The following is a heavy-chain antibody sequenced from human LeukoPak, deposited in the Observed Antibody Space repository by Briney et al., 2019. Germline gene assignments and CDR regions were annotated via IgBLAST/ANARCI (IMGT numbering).Heavy chain of an antibody. J-gene: IGHJ4*02. CDR1: AFTFSTYA. CDR3: ARDPYYFDY. V-gene: IGHV3-23*01. CDR2: ISNSGGST. Sequence: GGSLRLSCAASAFTFSTYAMSWVRQAPGKGLERVSGISNSGGSTPYADSVKGRFTISRDNAKNSLYLQMNSLRAEDTAVYYCARDPYYFDYWGQGTLVTVSS.